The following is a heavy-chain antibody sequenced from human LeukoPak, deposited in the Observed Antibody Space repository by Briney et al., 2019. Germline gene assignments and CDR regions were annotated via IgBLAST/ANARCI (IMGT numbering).Heavy chain of an antibody. Sequence: GGSLRLSCAASGLTFSSYAMHWVRQAPGKGLEWVAVISYDGSNKYYADSVKGRFTISRDNSKNTLYLQMNSLRAEDTAVYYCARDTIIAAAGTISYYYYYMDVWGKGATVTVSS. CDR1: GLTFSSYA. CDR3: ARDTIIAAAGTISYYYYYMDV. J-gene: IGHJ6*03. CDR2: ISYDGSNK. V-gene: IGHV3-30*04. D-gene: IGHD6-13*01.